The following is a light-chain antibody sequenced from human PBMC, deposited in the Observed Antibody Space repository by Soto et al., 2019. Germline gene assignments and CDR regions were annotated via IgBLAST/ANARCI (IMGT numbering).Light chain of an antibody. CDR3: ATWDDSLNGFYV. Sequence: QSALAQPASVSGSPGQSITISCAGTSSDVGGYDYVSWYQHHPDKAPKLMIYEVSNRPSGVSNRFSGSKSGSTASLAISGLRSDDEADYFCATWDDSLNGFYVFGTGTKVTVL. CDR1: SSDVGGYDY. CDR2: EVS. J-gene: IGLJ1*01. V-gene: IGLV2-14*01.